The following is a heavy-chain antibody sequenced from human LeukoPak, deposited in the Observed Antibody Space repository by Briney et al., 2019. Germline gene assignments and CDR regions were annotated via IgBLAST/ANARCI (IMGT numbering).Heavy chain of an antibody. V-gene: IGHV3-74*01. Sequence: PGGPPRLSCAASGFTFSSYWMHWVRQAPGKGLVWVSRINSDGSSTSYADSVKGRFTISRDNAKNTLYLQMNSLRAEDTAVYYCARVLSSGWYYFDYWGQGTLVTVSS. CDR2: INSDGSST. CDR3: ARVLSSGWYYFDY. D-gene: IGHD6-19*01. CDR1: GFTFSSYW. J-gene: IGHJ4*02.